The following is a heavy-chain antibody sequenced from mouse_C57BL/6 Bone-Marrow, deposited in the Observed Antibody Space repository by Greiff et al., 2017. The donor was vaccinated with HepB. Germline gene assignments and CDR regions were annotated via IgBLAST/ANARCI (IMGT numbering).Heavy chain of an antibody. CDR3: ARGGTGTLFDY. V-gene: IGHV3-1*01. Sequence: EVQRVESGPGMVKPSQSLSLTCTVTGYSITSGYDWHWIRHFPGNKLEWMGYISYSGSTNYNPSLKSRVSITHDTSKNHFFLKLNSVTTEDTATYYCARGGTGTLFDYWGQGTTLTVSS. CDR2: ISYSGST. D-gene: IGHD4-1*01. CDR1: GYSITSGYD. J-gene: IGHJ2*01.